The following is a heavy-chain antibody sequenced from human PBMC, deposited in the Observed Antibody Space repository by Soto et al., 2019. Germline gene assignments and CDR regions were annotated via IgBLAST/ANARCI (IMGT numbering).Heavy chain of an antibody. Sequence: QVQLQESGPGLVKPSETLSLTCTVSGGSISSYYWSWIRQPPGKGLEWLGYIYYSGSTNYNPSLKSRVTISVDTSKNQDSLKLSSVTAADTAVYYCARGGGGGYNPALDIWGQGTMVTVSS. D-gene: IGHD5-12*01. CDR2: IYYSGST. V-gene: IGHV4-59*01. J-gene: IGHJ3*02. CDR3: ARGGGGGYNPALDI. CDR1: GGSISSYY.